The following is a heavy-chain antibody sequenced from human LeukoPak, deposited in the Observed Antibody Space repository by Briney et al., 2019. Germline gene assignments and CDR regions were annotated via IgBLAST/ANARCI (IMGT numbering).Heavy chain of an antibody. CDR2: MNPNSGNT. D-gene: IGHD5-18*01. CDR3: VRGRDTAMVKGDWFDP. Sequence: ASVKVSCKASGGTFSSYAINWVRQATGQGLEWMGWMNPNSGNTGYAQKFQGRVTMTRNTSISTAYMELSSLRSEDTAVYYCVRGRDTAMVKGDWFDPWAREPWSPSPQ. V-gene: IGHV1-8*02. CDR1: GGTFSSYA. J-gene: IGHJ5*02.